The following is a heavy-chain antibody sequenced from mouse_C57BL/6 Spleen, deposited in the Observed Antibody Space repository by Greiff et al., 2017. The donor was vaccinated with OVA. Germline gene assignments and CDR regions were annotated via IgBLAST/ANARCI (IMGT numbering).Heavy chain of an antibody. CDR2: IYPGSGST. CDR1: GYTFTSYW. V-gene: IGHV1-55*01. J-gene: IGHJ4*01. D-gene: IGHD1-1*01. Sequence: QVQLQQPGAELVKPGASVKMSCKASGYTFTSYWITWVKQRPGQGLEWIGDIYPGSGSTNYNEKFKSKATLTVDTSSSTAYMQLSSLTSEDSAVYYCATSYGSSYYAMDYWGQGTSGTVSS. CDR3: ATSYGSSYYAMDY.